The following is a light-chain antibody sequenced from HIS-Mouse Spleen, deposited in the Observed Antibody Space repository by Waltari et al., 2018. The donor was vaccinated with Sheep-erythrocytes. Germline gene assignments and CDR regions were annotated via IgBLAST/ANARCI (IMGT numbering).Light chain of an antibody. V-gene: IGLV2-11*01. Sequence: QSALTPPRSVSGSPGQRVTISCTGTSSDVGGYNYVSWYQQHPGKAPKLMIYDVSKRPSGVPDRFSGSKSGNTASLTISGLQAEDEADYYCCSYAGSYNHVFATGTKVTVL. CDR1: SSDVGGYNY. CDR2: DVS. J-gene: IGLJ1*01. CDR3: CSYAGSYNHV.